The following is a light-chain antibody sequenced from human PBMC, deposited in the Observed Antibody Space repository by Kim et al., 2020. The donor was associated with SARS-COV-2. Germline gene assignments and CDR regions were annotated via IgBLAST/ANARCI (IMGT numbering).Light chain of an antibody. J-gene: IGKJ4*01. Sequence: DIQMTQSPPSLPTAVGDRVTITCRASQRIGTFLNWYQQKSGTAPKLLIFGAYRLKSGVPSRFSGSGSGTEFTLTISRLQPEDFATYYCQQSHSTPVTFGGGTKVDIK. V-gene: IGKV1-39*01. CDR2: GAY. CDR1: QRIGTF. CDR3: QQSHSTPVT.